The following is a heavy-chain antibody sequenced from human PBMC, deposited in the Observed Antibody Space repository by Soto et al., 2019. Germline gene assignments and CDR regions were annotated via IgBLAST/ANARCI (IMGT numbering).Heavy chain of an antibody. CDR3: VRDGTKTLRDWFDP. V-gene: IGHV4-4*07. D-gene: IGHD1-1*01. J-gene: IGHJ5*02. Sequence: SETLSLTCTVSGASISGFYWSWIRKSAGKGLEWIGRIYATGTTDYNPSLKSRVMMSVDTSRKQFSLKLRSVTAADTAVYYCVRDGTKTLRDWFDPWGQGISVTVSS. CDR1: GASISGFY. CDR2: IYATGTT.